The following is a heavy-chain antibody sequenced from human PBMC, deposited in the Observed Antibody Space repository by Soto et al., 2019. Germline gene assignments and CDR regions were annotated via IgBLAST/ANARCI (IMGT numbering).Heavy chain of an antibody. J-gene: IGHJ4*02. CDR3: AKPFGFFGVVKLSPAVDH. CDR1: GFSFSNHA. D-gene: IGHD3-3*01. Sequence: EVQLLESGGGFVQPGGSLRLSCAASGFSFSNHAMSWVRQAPGKGLEWVSGISSGSGDNTYYAASVKGRFTISRDNSKSRLYVQMNDFMAEDTAIYFPAKPFGFFGVVKLSPAVDHWGEGTLVTVSS. V-gene: IGHV3-23*01. CDR2: ISSGSGDNT.